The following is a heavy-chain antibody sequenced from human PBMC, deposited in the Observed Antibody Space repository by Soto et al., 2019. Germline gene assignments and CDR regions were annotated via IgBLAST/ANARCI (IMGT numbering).Heavy chain of an antibody. Sequence: PSETLSLTCTVSGGSISSSSYYWGWIRQPPGKGLEWIGSIYYSGSTYYNPSLKSRVTISVDTSKNQFSLKLSSVTAADTAVYYCARHSSDTIDYRGQGTLVSVSS. CDR2: IYYSGST. V-gene: IGHV4-39*01. J-gene: IGHJ4*02. CDR1: GGSISSSSYY. CDR3: ARHSSDTIDY.